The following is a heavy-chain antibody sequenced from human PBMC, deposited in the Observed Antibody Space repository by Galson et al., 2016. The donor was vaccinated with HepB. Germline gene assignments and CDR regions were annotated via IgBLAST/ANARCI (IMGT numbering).Heavy chain of an antibody. CDR2: IQNKNYGGTA. D-gene: IGHD3-3*01. CDR1: GFTFTDVW. J-gene: IGHJ4*02. V-gene: IGHV3-15*01. CDR3: VGAFLGY. Sequence: SLRFSCAASGFTFTDVWMSWFRPAPGKGLEWVGHIQNKNYGGTAVYAAPAKGRFTISRDDSTHTVYLQMSDLKTEDTAVYYCVGAFLGYWGQGALVTVSA.